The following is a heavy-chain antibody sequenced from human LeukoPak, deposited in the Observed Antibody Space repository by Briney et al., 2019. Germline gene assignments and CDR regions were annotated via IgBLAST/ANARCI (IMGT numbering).Heavy chain of an antibody. J-gene: IGHJ4*02. CDR1: GGSISSYY. D-gene: IGHD6-19*01. V-gene: IGHV4-4*07. Sequence: SETLSLTCTVSGGSISSYYWSWIRQPAGKGLEWIGRIYTSGSTNYNPSLKSRVTMSVDTSKNQFSLKLSSVTAADTAVYYCARDRHSSGWRPFDYWGQGTLVTVSS. CDR3: ARDRHSSGWRPFDY. CDR2: IYTSGST.